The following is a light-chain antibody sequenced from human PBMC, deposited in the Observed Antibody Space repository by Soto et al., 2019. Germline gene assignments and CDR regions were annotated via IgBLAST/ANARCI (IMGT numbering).Light chain of an antibody. J-gene: IGKJ5*01. Sequence: EIVMTQSPATLSVSPGERATRSCRASQSVSSNLAWYQHKPVQAPRLLIFGASTRATRIPARFSGSGSGTEFILTLSSLQSEDFAVYDCQQYSTYVTFGQGTRLEIK. CDR3: QQYSTYVT. CDR1: QSVSSN. CDR2: GAS. V-gene: IGKV3-15*01.